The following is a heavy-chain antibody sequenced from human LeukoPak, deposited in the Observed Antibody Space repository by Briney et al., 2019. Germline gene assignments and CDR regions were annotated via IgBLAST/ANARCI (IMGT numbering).Heavy chain of an antibody. J-gene: IGHJ3*02. V-gene: IGHV3-53*01. D-gene: IGHD5-24*01. CDR1: GITVSSNY. Sequence: GGSLRLSCAASGITVSSNYMYWVRQAPEKGLECISLIHSDGTTYYAESVKGRFTITRDNSKNMVYLQMNSLRVDDTAVYYCARGRNAYNLGDSFDIWGQGTMVTVSS. CDR2: IHSDGTT. CDR3: ARGRNAYNLGDSFDI.